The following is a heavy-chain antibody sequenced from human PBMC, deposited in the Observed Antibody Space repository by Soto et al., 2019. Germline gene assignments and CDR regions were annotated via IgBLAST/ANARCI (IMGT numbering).Heavy chain of an antibody. CDR3: ARGPGLWFGELFFDY. Sequence: QVQLQESGPGLVKPSETLSLTCTVSGGSISSYYWSWIRQPPGKGLEWIGYIYYSGSTNYNPSLKSRVTILVDTSKTQCSLELSSVTAADTGVYYCARGPGLWFGELFFDYWGQGTLVTVSS. V-gene: IGHV4-59*08. J-gene: IGHJ4*02. CDR1: GGSISSYY. CDR2: IYYSGST. D-gene: IGHD3-10*01.